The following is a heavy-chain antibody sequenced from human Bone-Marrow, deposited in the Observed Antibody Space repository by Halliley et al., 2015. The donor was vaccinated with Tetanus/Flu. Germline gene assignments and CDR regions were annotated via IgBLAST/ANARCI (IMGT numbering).Heavy chain of an antibody. V-gene: IGHV4-4*08. J-gene: IGHJ4*02. CDR3: LTLAEGAGGRGY. CDR2: AYASGNT. D-gene: IGHD3-10*01. Sequence: LEWIGFAYASGNTKYNPSPNSRVTISLDASKKHFSLRLASVTAADPAVYYCLTLAEGAGGRGYWGQGTLVTVSS.